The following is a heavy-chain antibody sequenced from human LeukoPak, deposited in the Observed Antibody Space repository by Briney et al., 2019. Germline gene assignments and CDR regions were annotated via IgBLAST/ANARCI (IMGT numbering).Heavy chain of an antibody. D-gene: IGHD2-15*01. J-gene: IGHJ6*02. CDR1: GFSFSSYS. Sequence: GGSLRLSCAASGFSFSSYSMTWVRQAPGKGPEWVSHISSSSSTITYADFVKGRFTISRDNAKTSLYLQMNSLRDDDTAVYYCVRLNGYCSGGTCAMDAWGQGTTVTVSS. CDR2: ISSSSSTI. CDR3: VRLNGYCSGGTCAMDA. V-gene: IGHV3-48*02.